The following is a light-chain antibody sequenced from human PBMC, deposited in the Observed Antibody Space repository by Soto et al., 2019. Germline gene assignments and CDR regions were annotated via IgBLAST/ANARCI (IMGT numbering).Light chain of an antibody. J-gene: IGLJ1*01. CDR2: EVS. CDR3: SSYSSSTTPLV. CDR1: STDVGGYNY. Sequence: QSALTQPASVSGSPGQSVTISCTGTSTDVGGYNYVSWYQQHPGKAPKLIIQEVSSRPSGVSNRFSGSKSGNTASLTISGLQAEDESDYYCSSYSSSTTPLVFGTGTKLTVL. V-gene: IGLV2-14*01.